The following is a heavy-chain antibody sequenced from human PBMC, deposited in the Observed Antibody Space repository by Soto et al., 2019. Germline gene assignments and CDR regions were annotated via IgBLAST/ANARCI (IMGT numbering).Heavy chain of an antibody. CDR3: ARVGYSYGEGVDYYYGMDV. CDR1: GYTFTSYG. Sequence: ASVKVSCKASGYTFTSYGISWVRQAPGQGLEWMGWISAYNGNTNYAQKLQGRVTMTTDTSTSTAYMELRSLRSDDTAVCYCARVGYSYGEGVDYYYGMDVWGRGTTVTVSS. V-gene: IGHV1-18*01. CDR2: ISAYNGNT. D-gene: IGHD5-18*01. J-gene: IGHJ6*02.